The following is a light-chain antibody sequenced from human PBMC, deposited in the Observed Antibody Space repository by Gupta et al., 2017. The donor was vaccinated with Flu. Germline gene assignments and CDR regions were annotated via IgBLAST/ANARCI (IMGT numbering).Light chain of an antibody. CDR2: LSS. V-gene: IGKV2-28*01. J-gene: IGKJ2*01. CDR3: IQALQTPYT. Sequence: EIAMNQSPLYLPVTPGEQDSISCRSTQSLLHSNGYNYLDWYLQRPGQPPQLLITLSSRRASGVPDRFSGSGSGTDFTLTIDRVEAEDFGVYYCIQALQTPYTFGQGTKLDIK. CDR1: QSLLHSNGYNY.